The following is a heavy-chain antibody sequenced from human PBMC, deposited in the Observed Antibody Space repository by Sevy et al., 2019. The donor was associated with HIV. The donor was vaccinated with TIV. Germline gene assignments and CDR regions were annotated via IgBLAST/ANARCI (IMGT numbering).Heavy chain of an antibody. J-gene: IGHJ4*02. CDR3: VRDDRDGYFDY. CDR2: MIPDSGGP. CDR1: GYTFAGYY. Sequence: ASVKVSCKASGYTFAGYYMHWVRQAPGQRLEWMGWMIPDSGGPNYAPKFQGRVTLTRDTSISTDYMELSRLKSDDTAVYYCVRDDRDGYFDYWGQGTLVTVSS. V-gene: IGHV1-2*02.